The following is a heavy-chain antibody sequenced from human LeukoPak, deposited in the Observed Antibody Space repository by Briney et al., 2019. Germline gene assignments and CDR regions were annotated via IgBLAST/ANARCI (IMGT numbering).Heavy chain of an antibody. Sequence: GGALRISCAASGFTLSSYWMHWGRQAPGKGLVWVSHINSDGSSTSYADSVKGRFTISRDNAKNTLYLQMNSLRAEDTAVYYCARVGVRPLWGQGTLVTVSS. D-gene: IGHD1-26*01. V-gene: IGHV3-74*01. CDR3: ARVGVRPL. CDR1: GFTLSSYW. CDR2: INSDGSST. J-gene: IGHJ4*02.